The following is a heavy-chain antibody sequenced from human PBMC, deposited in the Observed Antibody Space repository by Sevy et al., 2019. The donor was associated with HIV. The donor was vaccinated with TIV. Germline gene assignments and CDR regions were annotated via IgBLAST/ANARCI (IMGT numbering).Heavy chain of an antibody. CDR2: ISYDGSNK. J-gene: IGHJ6*02. Sequence: GGSLRLSCAASGFTFSSYAMHWVRQAPGKGLEWVAVISYDGSNKYYADSVKGRFTISRDNSKNTLYLQMNSLRAEDTAVYYWARGYDFWSGYYTDYYYGMDVWGQGTTVTVSS. CDR1: GFTFSSYA. V-gene: IGHV3-30-3*01. D-gene: IGHD3-3*01. CDR3: ARGYDFWSGYYTDYYYGMDV.